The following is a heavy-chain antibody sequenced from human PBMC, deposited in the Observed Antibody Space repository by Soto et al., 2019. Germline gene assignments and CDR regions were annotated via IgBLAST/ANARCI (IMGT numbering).Heavy chain of an antibody. D-gene: IGHD4-4*01. Sequence: ASVKVSCKASGYTFTSYYMHWVRQAPGQGLEWMGIINPSGGSTSYAQKFQGRVTMTRDTSTSTVYTELSSLRSEDTAVYYCARDPPNPGNRHGMDVWGQGTTVTVSS. J-gene: IGHJ6*02. CDR2: INPSGGST. CDR3: ARDPPNPGNRHGMDV. CDR1: GYTFTSYY. V-gene: IGHV1-46*01.